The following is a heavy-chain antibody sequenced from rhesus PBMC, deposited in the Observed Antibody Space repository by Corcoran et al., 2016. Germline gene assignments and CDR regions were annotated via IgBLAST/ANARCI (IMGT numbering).Heavy chain of an antibody. V-gene: IGHV4-165*01. CDR1: GGSINDYY. D-gene: IGHD3-28*01. CDR3: ARYDMVVPKYFDS. CDR2: IHGTSGTA. J-gene: IGHJ4*01. Sequence: QVQLQESGPGLVRPSETLSLTCAVSGGSINDYYWGWIRQSPGKGLEWIAYIHGTSGTANSTHSLKSRVTISTATSQSQFSLKLGSVTAADTAVYFCARYDMVVPKYFDSWGQGVLVTVSS.